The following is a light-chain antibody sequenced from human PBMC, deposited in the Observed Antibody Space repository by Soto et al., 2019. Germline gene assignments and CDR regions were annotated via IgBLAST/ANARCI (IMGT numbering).Light chain of an antibody. Sequence: QSALTQPASVSGSPGQSINISCIGASSDINTSRYVSWYQQHPGKAPKLLIYEVSIRPSGVSSRFSGSKSANTASLTISGLQPEDEADYFCSSDVSGYSLGVFGGGTKLTVL. CDR2: EVS. V-gene: IGLV2-14*01. J-gene: IGLJ3*02. CDR1: SSDINTSRY. CDR3: SSDVSGYSLGV.